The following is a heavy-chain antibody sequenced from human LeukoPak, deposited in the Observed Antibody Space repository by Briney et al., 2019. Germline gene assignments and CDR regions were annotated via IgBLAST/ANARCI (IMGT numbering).Heavy chain of an antibody. CDR3: ARRFFILGWVFDY. D-gene: IGHD6-19*01. Sequence: PGGSLRLSCAGSGFTFSNYAMSWVRQAPGKGLEWIGSIYYSGSTYYNPSLKSRVTISVDTSKNQFSLKLSSVTAADTAVYYCARRFFILGWVFDYWGQGTLVTVSS. V-gene: IGHV4-39*01. CDR2: IYYSGST. CDR1: GFTFSNYA. J-gene: IGHJ4*02.